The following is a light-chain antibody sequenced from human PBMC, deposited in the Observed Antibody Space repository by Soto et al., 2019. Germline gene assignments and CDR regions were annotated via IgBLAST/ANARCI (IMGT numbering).Light chain of an antibody. Sequence: QSALTQPPSASGSPGQSVTISCTGSSNDVGPYNYVSWYQHHPGKAPKLIIFEVTKRPSEVPDRFSASKSGNTASLTVSGLRAEDEADYYCNSYAGNNILVFGGGTKLTVL. CDR3: NSYAGNNILV. V-gene: IGLV2-8*01. CDR2: EVT. J-gene: IGLJ2*01. CDR1: SNDVGPYNY.